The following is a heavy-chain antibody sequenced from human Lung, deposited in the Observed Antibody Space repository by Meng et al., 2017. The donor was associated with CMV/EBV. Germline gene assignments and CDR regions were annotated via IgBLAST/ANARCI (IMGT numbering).Heavy chain of an antibody. CDR1: GFTFSSYW. CDR2: INQDGNEE. V-gene: IGHV3-7*01. CDR3: ARDGTLSPYYYYYGMDV. Sequence: GEFLKISCAAPGFTFSSYWMSWVRQAPGKGLEWVANINQDGNEEYYVDSLKGRFTISRDNAKNSLYLQMTSLRAEDTAVYYCARDGTLSPYYYYYGMDVWXQGTTVTVSS. J-gene: IGHJ6*02.